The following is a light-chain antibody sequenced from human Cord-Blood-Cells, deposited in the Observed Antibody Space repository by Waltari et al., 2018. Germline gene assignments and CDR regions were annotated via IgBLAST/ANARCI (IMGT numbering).Light chain of an antibody. J-gene: IGLJ3*02. CDR3: ETWDSNTWV. CDR1: SGHSSYI. Sequence: QPVLPQSSSASASLGSSVKLTCTLSSGHSSYIIAWHQQQPGKAPRYLMKLEGSGSYNKGSGVPDRFSGPSSGADRYLTISNLQFEDEADYYCETWDSNTWVFGGGTKLTVL. CDR2: LEGSGSY. V-gene: IGLV4-60*02.